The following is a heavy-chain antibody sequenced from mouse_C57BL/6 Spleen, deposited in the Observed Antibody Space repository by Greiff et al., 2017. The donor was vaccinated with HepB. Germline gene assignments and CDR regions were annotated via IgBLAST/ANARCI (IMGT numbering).Heavy chain of an antibody. CDR1: GYTFTSYW. J-gene: IGHJ4*01. V-gene: IGHV1-69*01. CDR3: ARGGLHNYYYAMDY. Sequence: QVQLQQPGAELVMPGASVKLSCKASGYTFTSYWMHWVKQRPGQGLEWIGEIDPSDSYTNYNQKFKGKTTLTVDKSSSTAYMQLSSLPSEDSAVYCGARGGLHNYYYAMDYWGQGTSVTVSS. D-gene: IGHD2-4*01. CDR2: IDPSDSYT.